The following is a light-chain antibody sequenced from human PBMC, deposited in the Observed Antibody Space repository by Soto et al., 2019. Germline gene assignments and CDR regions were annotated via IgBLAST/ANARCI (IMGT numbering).Light chain of an antibody. CDR1: RSVGSD. Sequence: EILMTQSPATLSVSPGERVTLSCRASRSVGSDLAWYQQKPGQAPRLLIYRASTRATAIPARFSGSGSGTEFTLTISSLQSEDFAVYYCQQYNNWPPYTFGQGTKLEIK. CDR2: RAS. V-gene: IGKV3-15*01. J-gene: IGKJ2*01. CDR3: QQYNNWPPYT.